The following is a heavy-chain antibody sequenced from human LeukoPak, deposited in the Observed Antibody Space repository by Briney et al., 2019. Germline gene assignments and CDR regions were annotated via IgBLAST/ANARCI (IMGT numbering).Heavy chain of an antibody. J-gene: IGHJ5*02. V-gene: IGHV5-10-1*01. CDR3: ARQPEGTWFDP. Sequence: GESLRISCKASGFSFTNYWIGWVRQMPGKGLEWMGRIDPSDSYTNYSPSFQGHVTISADKSISTAYLQWSSLKASDTAMYYCARQPEGTWFDPWGQGTLVTVSS. CDR1: GFSFTNYW. CDR2: IDPSDSYT. D-gene: IGHD1-1*01.